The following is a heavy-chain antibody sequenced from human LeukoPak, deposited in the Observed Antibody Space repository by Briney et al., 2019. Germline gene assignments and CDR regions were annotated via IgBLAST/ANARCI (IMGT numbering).Heavy chain of an antibody. CDR2: INPNSGGT. CDR1: GYTFTGYY. Sequence: ASVKVSCKASGYTFTGYYMHWVRQAPGRGLEWMGWINPNSGGTNYAQKFQGRATMTRDASISTAYMELSRLRSDDTAVYYCAREVGYDSSGYYDYYYYMDVWGKGTTVTVSS. CDR3: AREVGYDSSGYYDYYYYMDV. J-gene: IGHJ6*03. V-gene: IGHV1-2*02. D-gene: IGHD3-22*01.